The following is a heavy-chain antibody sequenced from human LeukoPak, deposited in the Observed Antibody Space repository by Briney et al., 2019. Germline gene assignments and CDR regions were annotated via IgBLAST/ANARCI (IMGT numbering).Heavy chain of an antibody. J-gene: IGHJ4*02. D-gene: IGHD1-26*01. CDR1: GGSISNYY. Sequence: SETLSLTCRVSGGSISNYYWSWIRQPPGKGLEWIGHSDYSGSTNYSPSLKSRVTISVDTSKKQFSLKLRSVTAADTAVYYCARDIGGSYYFHYWGQGTLVTVSS. CDR2: SDYSGST. CDR3: ARDIGGSYYFHY. V-gene: IGHV4-59*01.